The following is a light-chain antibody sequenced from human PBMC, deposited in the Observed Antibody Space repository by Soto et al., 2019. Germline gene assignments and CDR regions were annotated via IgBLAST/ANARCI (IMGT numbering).Light chain of an antibody. CDR1: QGISSY. V-gene: IGKV1-8*01. CDR2: SGS. Sequence: AIRMTQSPSSFSASTGDRVTITCRASQGISSYLAWYQQKPGKSPKLLIYSGSTLQSGVPSRFSGSGCWTDFTFTISCLHSEDFATDYCQQYYSYPPTFGGGTKVVIK. J-gene: IGKJ4*01. CDR3: QQYYSYPPT.